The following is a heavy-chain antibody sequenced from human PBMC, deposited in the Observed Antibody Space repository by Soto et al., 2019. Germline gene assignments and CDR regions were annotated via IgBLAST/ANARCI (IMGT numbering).Heavy chain of an antibody. J-gene: IGHJ6*02. D-gene: IGHD2-2*01. CDR3: ARDRIVVVPAAILYYYYYGMDV. CDR1: GDSVSSNSAA. Sequence: SQTLSLTCALSGDSVSSNSAAWNWIRQSPSRGLEWLGRTYYRSKWYNDYAVSVKSRITINPDTSKNQFSLQLNSVTPEDTAVYYCARDRIVVVPAAILYYYYYGMDVWGQGTTVTVSS. V-gene: IGHV6-1*01. CDR2: TYYRSKWYN.